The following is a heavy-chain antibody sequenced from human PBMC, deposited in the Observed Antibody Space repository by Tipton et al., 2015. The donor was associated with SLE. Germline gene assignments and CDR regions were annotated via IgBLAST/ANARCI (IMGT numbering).Heavy chain of an antibody. V-gene: IGHV3-30*03. Sequence: SLRLSCAASGFTFSNYGMHWVRQAPGKGLEWVAVISYDESNKFYADSVKGRFTISRDNSKNTLYLQMSSLRAEDTALYYCARVGLDYWCQGTLVTVSS. J-gene: IGHJ4*02. CDR3: ARVGLDY. D-gene: IGHD3-10*01. CDR2: ISYDESNK. CDR1: GFTFSNYG.